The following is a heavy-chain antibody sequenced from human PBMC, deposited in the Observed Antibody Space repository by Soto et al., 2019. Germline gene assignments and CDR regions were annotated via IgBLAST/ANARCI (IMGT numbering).Heavy chain of an antibody. CDR1: GGTFGSYA. Sequence: QVQLVQSGAEVKKPGSSVKVSCKAAGGTFGSYAFSWVRQAPGQGLEWMGGIIPVSGAAHYAQKFQGRGTITADESTSTAYMELRSLSSQDTAVYYCATALGCRSTSCTLDYWGQGTRVIVSS. J-gene: IGHJ4*02. V-gene: IGHV1-69*01. CDR2: IIPVSGAA. CDR3: ATALGCRSTSCTLDY. D-gene: IGHD2-2*01.